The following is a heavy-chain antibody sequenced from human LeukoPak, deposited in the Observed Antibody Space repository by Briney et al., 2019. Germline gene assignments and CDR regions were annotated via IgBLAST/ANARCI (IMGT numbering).Heavy chain of an antibody. D-gene: IGHD3-3*01. J-gene: IGHJ4*02. CDR2: INSGGNA. V-gene: IGHV3-53*01. Sequence: GGSLRLSCAASGFTVSSNYMNWVRQAPGKGLEWVSVINSGGNAYYADSVKGRFTISRDNSKNTLYLQINNPRVEDTAVYYCAKRYYDFPLDYWGQGTLVTVSS. CDR1: GFTVSSNY. CDR3: AKRYYDFPLDY.